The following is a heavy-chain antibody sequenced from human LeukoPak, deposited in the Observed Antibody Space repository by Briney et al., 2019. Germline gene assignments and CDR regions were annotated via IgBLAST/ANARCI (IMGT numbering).Heavy chain of an antibody. CDR2: ISSSSSYI. D-gene: IGHD3-22*01. CDR1: GFTFSSYS. J-gene: IGHJ5*02. Sequence: GESLRLSCAASGFTFSSYSMNWVRQAPGKGLEWVSSISSSSSYIYYADSVKGRFTISRDNAKNSLYLQMNSLRAEDTAVYYCASTTYYYDSSDYTSAWFDPWGQGTLVTVSS. CDR3: ASTTYYYDSSDYTSAWFDP. V-gene: IGHV3-21*01.